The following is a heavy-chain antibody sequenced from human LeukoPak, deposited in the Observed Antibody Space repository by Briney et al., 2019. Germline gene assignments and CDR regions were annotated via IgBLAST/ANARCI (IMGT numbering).Heavy chain of an antibody. Sequence: GGSLRLSCAASGFTFSRYSMHWVRQAPGKGLEWVSRINSDGSNTTYADSVKGRFTISRDNAKNTLYLQMNSLRAEDTAVYYCGRCCSGNYCGGDWLFDYWGQGTLVTVSS. CDR3: GRCCSGNYCGGDWLFDY. CDR1: GFTFSRYS. CDR2: INSDGSNT. D-gene: IGHD2-21*02. J-gene: IGHJ4*02. V-gene: IGHV3-74*01.